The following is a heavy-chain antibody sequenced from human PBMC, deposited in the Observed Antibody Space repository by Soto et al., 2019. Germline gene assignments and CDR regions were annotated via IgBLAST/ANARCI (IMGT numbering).Heavy chain of an antibody. CDR1: GGSISSGDYY. V-gene: IGHV4-30-4*01. CDR2: IYYSGST. Sequence: PSETLSLTCTVSGGSISSGDYYWSWIRQPPGKGLEWIGNIYYSGSTYYNPSLKSRVTISVDTSKNQFSLKLTSVTAADTAVYYCARVDCSGGSCPSWFDPWGQGTLVTVSS. D-gene: IGHD2-15*01. J-gene: IGHJ5*02. CDR3: ARVDCSGGSCPSWFDP.